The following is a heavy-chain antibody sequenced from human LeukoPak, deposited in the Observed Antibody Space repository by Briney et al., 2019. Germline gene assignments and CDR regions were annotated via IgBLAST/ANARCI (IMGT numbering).Heavy chain of an antibody. J-gene: IGHJ4*02. Sequence: SETLSLTCTVSGGSIGSYYWSWIRQPPGKGLEWIGYIYYSGSTNYNPSLKSRVTISVDTSKNQFSLKLSSVTAADTAVYYCARGSHYPDFDYWGQGTLVTVSS. V-gene: IGHV4-59*08. CDR2: IYYSGST. CDR1: GGSIGSYY. D-gene: IGHD1-26*01. CDR3: ARGSHYPDFDY.